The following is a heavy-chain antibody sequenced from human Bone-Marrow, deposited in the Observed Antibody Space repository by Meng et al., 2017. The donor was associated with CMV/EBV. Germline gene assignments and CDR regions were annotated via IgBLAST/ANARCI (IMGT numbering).Heavy chain of an antibody. CDR2: ISAYNGNT. V-gene: IGHV1-18*01. D-gene: IGHD3-3*01. CDR1: GYTFTSYG. Sequence: ASVKVSCNASGYTFTSYGISWVRQAPGQGLEWMGWISAYNGNTNYAQKLQGRVTMTTDTSTSTAYMELRSLRSDDTAVYYCARVPFFWSGYFPKPNFDYWGQGTLVTVSS. CDR3: ARVPFFWSGYFPKPNFDY. J-gene: IGHJ4*02.